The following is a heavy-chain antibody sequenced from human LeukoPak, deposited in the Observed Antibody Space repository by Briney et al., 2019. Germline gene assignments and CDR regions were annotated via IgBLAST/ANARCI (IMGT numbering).Heavy chain of an antibody. Sequence: SETLSLTCTVSGGSISNYYWSWIRQPPGKGLEWIGYIYYSGSTYYNPSLKSRVTISVDTSKNQFSLKLSSVTAADTAVYYCASEDSMGTSFDFWGQGTLVTVSS. CDR2: IYYSGST. CDR1: GGSISNYY. CDR3: ASEDSMGTSFDF. D-gene: IGHD2-2*01. V-gene: IGHV4-59*06. J-gene: IGHJ4*02.